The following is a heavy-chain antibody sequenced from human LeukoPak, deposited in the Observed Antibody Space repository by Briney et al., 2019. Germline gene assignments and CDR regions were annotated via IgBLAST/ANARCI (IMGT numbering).Heavy chain of an antibody. CDR1: GGSISSGGYY. V-gene: IGHV4-31*03. Sequence: SETLSLTCTVSGGSISSGGYYWSWIRQHPGKGLEWIGYIYYSGSTYYNPSLKSRVTISVDTSKNQFSLKLSSVTAADTAVYYCARVIYYSGWFDPWGQGTLVTVSS. CDR2: IYYSGST. J-gene: IGHJ5*02. D-gene: IGHD3-22*01. CDR3: ARVIYYSGWFDP.